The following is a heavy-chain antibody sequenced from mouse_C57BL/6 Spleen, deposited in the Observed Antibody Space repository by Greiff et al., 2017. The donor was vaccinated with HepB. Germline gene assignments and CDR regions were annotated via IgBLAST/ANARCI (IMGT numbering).Heavy chain of an antibody. CDR2: INPSSGYT. D-gene: IGHD1-1*01. Sequence: VQLKQSGAELARPGASVKMSCKASGYTFTSYTMHWVKQRPGQGLEWIGYINPSSGYTKYNQKFKDKATLTADKSSSTAYMQLSSLTSEDSAVYYCARDYYGSSYPYYFDYWGQGTTLTVSS. J-gene: IGHJ2*01. CDR1: GYTFTSYT. V-gene: IGHV1-4*01. CDR3: ARDYYGSSYPYYFDY.